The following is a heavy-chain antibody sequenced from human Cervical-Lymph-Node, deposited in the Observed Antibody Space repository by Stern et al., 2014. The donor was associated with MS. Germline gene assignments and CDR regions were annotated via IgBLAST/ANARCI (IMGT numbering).Heavy chain of an antibody. J-gene: IGHJ5*02. CDR3: ARATVTPHWFDP. Sequence: VQLGQSGAEVKKPGSSVKISCKASGDTFHSSAISWVRQAPGQGLEWIGLLMPMFGSSNYAQKFRDKVTITADESTTTAYMELSSLRSEDTAVYYCARATVTPHWFDPWGQGTLVTVSS. CDR2: LMPMFGSS. CDR1: GDTFHSSA. V-gene: IGHV1-69*01. D-gene: IGHD4-17*01.